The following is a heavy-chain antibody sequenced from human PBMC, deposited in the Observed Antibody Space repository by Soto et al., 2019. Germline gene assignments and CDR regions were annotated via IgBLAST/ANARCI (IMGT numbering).Heavy chain of an antibody. D-gene: IGHD3-10*01. CDR3: AREGRGYYYYYYGMDF. CDR2: IYYSGST. V-gene: IGHV4-30-4*01. J-gene: IGHJ6*02. Sequence: SETLSLTCPVSGCSISSGDYYWSWIRQPPGRGLEWIGYIYYSGSTYYNPSLKSRVTISVDTSKNQFSLKLSSVTAADTAVYYCAREGRGYYYYYYGMDFWGQGTTVTVSS. CDR1: GCSISSGDYY.